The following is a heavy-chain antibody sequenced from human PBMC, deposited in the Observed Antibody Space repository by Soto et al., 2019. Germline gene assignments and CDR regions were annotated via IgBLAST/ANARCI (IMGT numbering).Heavy chain of an antibody. J-gene: IGHJ2*01. Sequence: PGGSLRLSCAASGFTFSYYPLHWVRQAPGKGLEWVSSISGSGGGTYYADSVKGRFTIFRDNSKNTLYLQMNSLRAEDTAVYYCAKRPYNSDWYFDLWGRGTLVTVSS. V-gene: IGHV3-23*01. D-gene: IGHD3-22*01. CDR2: ISGSGGGT. CDR1: GFTFSYYP. CDR3: AKRPYNSDWYFDL.